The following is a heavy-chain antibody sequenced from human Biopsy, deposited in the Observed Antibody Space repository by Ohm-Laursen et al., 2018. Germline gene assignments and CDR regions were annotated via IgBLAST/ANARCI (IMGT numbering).Heavy chain of an antibody. Sequence: TLSLTCAASGGSISSYYWTWIRQPPGKGLEWIGYVYYTGSTDYNPSLQSRVTISVDTSKNHFSLRLRSVTPADTAIYYCARDRGYYSDRTVPGYFDLWGRGTLVTVSS. D-gene: IGHD3-22*01. CDR3: ARDRGYYSDRTVPGYFDL. J-gene: IGHJ2*01. CDR1: GGSISSYY. V-gene: IGHV4-59*01. CDR2: VYYTGST.